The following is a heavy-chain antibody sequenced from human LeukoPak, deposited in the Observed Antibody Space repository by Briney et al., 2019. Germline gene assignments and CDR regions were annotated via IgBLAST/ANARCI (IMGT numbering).Heavy chain of an antibody. CDR2: TYYRSKWYN. CDR3: ATNSRWLLLGDYYYMDV. V-gene: IGHV6-1*01. Sequence: SQTLSLTCAISGDSVSSNSAAWNWIRQSPSRGLEWLGGTYYRSKWYNDYAVSVKSRITINPDTSKNQFSLQLNSVTPEDTAVYYCATNSRWLLLGDYYYMDVWGKGTTVTVSS. D-gene: IGHD3-22*01. CDR1: GDSVSSNSAA. J-gene: IGHJ6*03.